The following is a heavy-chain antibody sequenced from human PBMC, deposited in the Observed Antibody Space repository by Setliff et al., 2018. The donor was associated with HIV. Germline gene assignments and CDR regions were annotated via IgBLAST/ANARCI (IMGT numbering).Heavy chain of an antibody. Sequence: PSETLSLTCTVSGGSIGGYYWSWIRQPPGKGLEWIGYIYYSGSTNYNPSLKSRVTISVDTSKNQFSLKLSSVTAADTAVYYCARVQYFNSGGYWATIRHYYYMDVWGKGTAVTVSS. D-gene: IGHD3-22*01. J-gene: IGHJ6*03. CDR3: ARVQYFNSGGYWATIRHYYYMDV. CDR1: GGSIGGYY. V-gene: IGHV4-59*01. CDR2: IYYSGST.